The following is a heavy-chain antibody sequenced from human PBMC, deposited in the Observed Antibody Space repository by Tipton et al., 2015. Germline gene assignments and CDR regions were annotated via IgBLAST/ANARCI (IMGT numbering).Heavy chain of an antibody. CDR1: GFSFRSYW. CDR3: ARIEAASRYFSHYYGMDV. J-gene: IGHJ6*02. CDR2: IKQEGSEK. V-gene: IGHV3-7*05. D-gene: IGHD6-6*01. Sequence: GSLRLSCAASGFSFRSYWMAWVRQAPGKGLEWVANIKQEGSEKTYMDSVKGRFTISRENAKNSLFLQLNSLSLDDTAVYYCARIEAASRYFSHYYGMDVWGQGTTVTVSS.